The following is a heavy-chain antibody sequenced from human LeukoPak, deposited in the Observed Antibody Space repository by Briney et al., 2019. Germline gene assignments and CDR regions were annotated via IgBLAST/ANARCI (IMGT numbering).Heavy chain of an antibody. Sequence: PSETLSLTCTVSGGSFSSYYWSWIRQPPGKGLEWIGFIHYSGSINYNPPHKSRVTISADTSKNQLSLKLSAVTAADTAVYFCARVPYRSGWYSDHWGQGTLVTVSS. V-gene: IGHV4-59*01. CDR3: ARVPYRSGWYSDH. CDR1: GGSFSSYY. D-gene: IGHD6-19*01. J-gene: IGHJ4*02. CDR2: IHYSGSI.